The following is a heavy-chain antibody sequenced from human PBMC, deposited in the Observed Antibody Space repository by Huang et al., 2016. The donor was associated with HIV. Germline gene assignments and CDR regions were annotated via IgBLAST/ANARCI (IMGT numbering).Heavy chain of an antibody. J-gene: IGHJ4*02. Sequence: QVQLVQSGSELKKPGASVKVSCKASGYTFTSYAMNWVRQAPGQGLEWMGVITPNTGNPTEAQGFTGRLVFSLDTSVSTAYLQISSLKAEDTAVYYCARVGYYYDSSGYSDYWGQGTLVTVSS. CDR2: ITPNTGNP. D-gene: IGHD3-22*01. CDR3: ARVGYYYDSSGYSDY. V-gene: IGHV7-4-1*02. CDR1: GYTFTSYA.